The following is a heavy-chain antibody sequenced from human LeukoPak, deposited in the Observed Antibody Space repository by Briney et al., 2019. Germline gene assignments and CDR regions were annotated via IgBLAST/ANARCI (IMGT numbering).Heavy chain of an antibody. CDR3: ARSGLTRGVISNWFDP. Sequence: SVKVSCKASGGTFSSYAISWVRQAPGQGLEWMGGIIPIFGTANYAQKFQGRVTITADESTSTAYMELSSLRSEDTAVYYCARSGLTRGVISNWFDPWGQGTLVAVSS. CDR1: GGTFSSYA. J-gene: IGHJ5*02. D-gene: IGHD3-10*01. V-gene: IGHV1-69*01. CDR2: IIPIFGTA.